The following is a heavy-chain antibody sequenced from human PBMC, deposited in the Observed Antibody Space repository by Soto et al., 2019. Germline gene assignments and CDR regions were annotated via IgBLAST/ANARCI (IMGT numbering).Heavy chain of an antibody. J-gene: IGHJ5*01. V-gene: IGHV4-30-4*01. Sequence: SETLSLTCSVSGDSISNLDYFWAWIRQPPGQALEYIGYIYKSATTYFNPSFESRVAISVDTSKSQFSLNVTSVTAADTAVYFCARGRYCLTGRCFPNWFDSWGQGALVTVSS. CDR3: ARGRYCLTGRCFPNWFDS. CDR1: GDSISNLDYF. D-gene: IGHD7-27*01. CDR2: IYKSATT.